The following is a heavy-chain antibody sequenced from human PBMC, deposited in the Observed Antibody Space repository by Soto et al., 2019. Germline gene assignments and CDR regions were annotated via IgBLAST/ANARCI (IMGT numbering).Heavy chain of an antibody. V-gene: IGHV4-61*01. CDR1: VESVSIGFYY. D-gene: IGHD2-15*01. J-gene: IGHJ6*01. CDR2: ILSSGRS. Sequence: PSETLSLTCTFSVESVSIGFYYWNWIRQAPGKGLEWIGSILSSGRSNYNPSLKSRVSMSVDTSKNQFSLRLTSVGAADSAIYYCARVVRCTRSGCYYLAMDVWGQGTTVTVSS. CDR3: ARVVRCTRSGCYYLAMDV.